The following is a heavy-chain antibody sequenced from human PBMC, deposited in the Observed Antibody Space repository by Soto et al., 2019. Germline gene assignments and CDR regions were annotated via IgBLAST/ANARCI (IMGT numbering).Heavy chain of an antibody. Sequence: SETLSLTCTVSVGSISSGNYYWSWIRQPPGKGLEWIGFISYSGSAYYNPSLKSRVTISVDTSKNQFSLNLSFVTAADTAVYYCATMGTPATGLYYFDYWGQGTLVTVS. CDR2: ISYSGSA. D-gene: IGHD2-15*01. CDR3: ATMGTPATGLYYFDY. V-gene: IGHV4-30-4*01. CDR1: VGSISSGNYY. J-gene: IGHJ4*02.